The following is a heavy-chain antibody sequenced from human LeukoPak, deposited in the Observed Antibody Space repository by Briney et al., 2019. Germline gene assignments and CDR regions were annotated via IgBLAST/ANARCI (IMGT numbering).Heavy chain of an antibody. Sequence: SETLSLTCTVSGGSISSYYWSWIRQPPGKGLEGIGYIYYSGSTNYNPSLKSRVTMSVDTSRNQVSLKLSSVTAADTAVYYCARGRAQYDSTGYYFWGPGTLVTVSS. CDR1: GGSISSYY. J-gene: IGHJ4*02. CDR2: IYYSGST. V-gene: IGHV4-59*01. D-gene: IGHD3-22*01. CDR3: ARGRAQYDSTGYYF.